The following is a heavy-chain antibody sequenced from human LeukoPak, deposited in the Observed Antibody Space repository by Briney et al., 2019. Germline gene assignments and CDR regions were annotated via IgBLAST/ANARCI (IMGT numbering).Heavy chain of an antibody. CDR2: IRYDGGNK. CDR1: GFTFSSYG. CDR3: AKDDSIAAAGIRSPIDY. J-gene: IGHJ4*02. V-gene: IGHV3-30*02. Sequence: GGSLRLSCAASGFTFSSYGMHWVRQAPGKGLEWVAFIRYDGGNKYYADSVKGRFTISRDNSKNTLYLQMNRLRAEDTAVYYCAKDDSIAAAGIRSPIDYWGQGTLVTVSS. D-gene: IGHD6-13*01.